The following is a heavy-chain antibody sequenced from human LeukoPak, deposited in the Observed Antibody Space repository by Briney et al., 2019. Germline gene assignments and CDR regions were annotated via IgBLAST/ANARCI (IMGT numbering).Heavy chain of an antibody. V-gene: IGHV3-30*18. CDR3: AKSPYGSGSYYYLNY. CDR2: ISYDGSNK. CDR1: GFTFSSYG. Sequence: GGSLRLSCAASGFTFSSYGMHWVRQAPGKGLEWVAVISYDGSNKYYADSVKGRFTISRDNSKNTLYLQMNSLRAEDTAVYYCAKSPYGSGSYYYLNYWGQGTLVTVSS. D-gene: IGHD3-10*01. J-gene: IGHJ4*02.